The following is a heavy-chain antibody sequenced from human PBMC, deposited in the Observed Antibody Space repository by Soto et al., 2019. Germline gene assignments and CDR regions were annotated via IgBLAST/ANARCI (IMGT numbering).Heavy chain of an antibody. Sequence: GGAPSLPSGAAGFTFNSYAMSCVRQAPGKGLEWVSAISGSGGSTYYADSVKGRFTISRDNSKNTLYLQMNSLRAEDTAVYYCANHFIAVALVFDYWGQGTLVTVSS. CDR3: ANHFIAVALVFDY. J-gene: IGHJ4*02. V-gene: IGHV3-23*01. D-gene: IGHD6-19*01. CDR1: GFTFNSYA. CDR2: ISGSGGST.